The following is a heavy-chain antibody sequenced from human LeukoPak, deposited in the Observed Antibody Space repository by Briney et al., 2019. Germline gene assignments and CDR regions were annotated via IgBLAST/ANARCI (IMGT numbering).Heavy chain of an antibody. D-gene: IGHD4-17*01. V-gene: IGHV3-21*04. CDR3: AKDRGHDFGHRVLALDYYYYMEV. CDR1: GFTFSSYS. Sequence: GGSLRLSCAASGFTFSSYSMNWVRQAPGKGLEWVSSISSSSSYIYYADSVKGRFTISRDNAKNSLYLQMNSLRAEDTAVYYCAKDRGHDFGHRVLALDYYYYMEVWGKGTTVTISS. J-gene: IGHJ6*03. CDR2: ISSSSSYI.